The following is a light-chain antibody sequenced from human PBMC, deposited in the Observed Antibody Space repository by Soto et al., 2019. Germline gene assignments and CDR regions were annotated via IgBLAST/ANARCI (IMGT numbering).Light chain of an antibody. Sequence: EIVMTQSPATLSVSPGERVTLSCRASQSVSSNLAWYQQKSGQAPRLLIYGASTRATGIPARFSGSGTGTEFTLTISSLQSEDFAIYYCQQYNNWPPVTFGQGTRLEIK. V-gene: IGKV3-15*01. CDR3: QQYNNWPPVT. J-gene: IGKJ5*01. CDR1: QSVSSN. CDR2: GAS.